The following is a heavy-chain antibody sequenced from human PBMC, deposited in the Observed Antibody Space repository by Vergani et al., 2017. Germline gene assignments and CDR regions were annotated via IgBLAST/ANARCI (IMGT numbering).Heavy chain of an antibody. CDR2: ISGSGGST. CDR1: GFTFSSYA. J-gene: IGHJ3*02. V-gene: IGHV3-23*04. D-gene: IGHD3-16*02. Sequence: EVQLVESGGGLVKPGGSLRLSCAASGFTFSSYAMSWVRQAPGKGLEWVSAISGSGGSTYYADSVKGRFTISRDNSKNTLYLQMNSLRAEDTAVYYCAKHRDDYVWGSYLRNAFDIWGQGTMVTVSS. CDR3: AKHRDDYVWGSYLRNAFDI.